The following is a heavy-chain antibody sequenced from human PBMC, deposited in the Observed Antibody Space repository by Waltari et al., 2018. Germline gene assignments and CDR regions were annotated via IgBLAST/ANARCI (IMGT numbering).Heavy chain of an antibody. CDR3: ARDAAGNAFDI. CDR1: GFTFSSYG. D-gene: IGHD6-13*01. CDR2: IWYDGSNK. Sequence: QVQLVESGGGVVQPGRSLRLSCAASGFTFSSYGMPWVRQAPGKGLEWVAVIWYDGSNKYYADSVKGRFTISRDNSKNTLYLQMNSLRAEDTAVYYCARDAAGNAFDIWGQGTMVTVSS. V-gene: IGHV3-33*01. J-gene: IGHJ3*02.